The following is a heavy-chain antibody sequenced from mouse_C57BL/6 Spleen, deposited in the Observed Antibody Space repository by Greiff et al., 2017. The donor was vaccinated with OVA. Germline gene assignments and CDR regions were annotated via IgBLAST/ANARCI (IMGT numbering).Heavy chain of an antibody. D-gene: IGHD1-1*01. CDR1: GYTFTDYN. V-gene: IGHV1-18*01. J-gene: IGHJ4*01. Sequence: VQLQQSGPELVKPGASVKIPCKASGYTFTDYNMDWVKQSHGKSLEWIGDINPNNGGTIYNQKFKGKATLTVDKSYSTAYMELRSLTSEDTAVYDCARGGYGSSYHDMDYWGQGTSVTVAS. CDR3: ARGGYGSSYHDMDY. CDR2: INPNNGGT.